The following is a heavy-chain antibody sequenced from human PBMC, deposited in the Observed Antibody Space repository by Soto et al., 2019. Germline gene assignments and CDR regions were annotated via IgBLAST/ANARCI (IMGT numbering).Heavy chain of an antibody. CDR1: GGSVSSDNYF. V-gene: IGHV4-61*01. CDR2: IYYSVST. CDR3: ARDSAYGDYGMDV. J-gene: IGHJ6*02. Sequence: QVQLQESGPGLVKPSETLSPICTVSGGSVSSDNYFWGWIRQPPGKGLEWIGYIYYSVSTDYSPSLKSRVTISVDTSKNQFSLRLSSVTAADTAVYYCARDSAYGDYGMDVWGQGTTVTVSS. D-gene: IGHD4-17*01.